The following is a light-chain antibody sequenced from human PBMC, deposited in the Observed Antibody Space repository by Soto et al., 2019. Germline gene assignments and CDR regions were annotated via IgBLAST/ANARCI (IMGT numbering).Light chain of an antibody. CDR1: NSDVGGYNY. V-gene: IGLV2-11*01. CDR2: CVS. Sequence: QSALTQPRSVSGSPGQSVTISCTGTNSDVGGYNYVSWYQQYPGKAPKLMISCVSERPSGVPDRFPGSKSGNPASLTIPGLQGEDEADYYCCSYVDTDTWVFGGGTKVTAL. J-gene: IGLJ3*02. CDR3: CSYVDTDTWV.